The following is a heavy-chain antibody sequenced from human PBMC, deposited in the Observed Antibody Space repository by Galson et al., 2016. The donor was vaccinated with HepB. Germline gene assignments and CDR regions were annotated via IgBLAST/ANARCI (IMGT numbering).Heavy chain of an antibody. CDR2: IIPIPGIT. D-gene: IGHD3-22*01. J-gene: IGHJ4*02. V-gene: IGHV1-69*04. CDR1: GGSFSSYA. Sequence: SVKVSCKASGGSFSSYAINWVRQAPGQGLEWMGRIIPIPGITHYAQKFQARVTMTAVESTGAAYMELSSLKSEDTAVYFCAGEMHSSASFDEWGQGTLVTVSS. CDR3: AGEMHSSASFDE.